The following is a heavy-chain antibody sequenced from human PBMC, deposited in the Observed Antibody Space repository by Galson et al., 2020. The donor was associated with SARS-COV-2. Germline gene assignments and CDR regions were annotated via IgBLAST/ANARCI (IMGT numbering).Heavy chain of an antibody. CDR3: AKGRDLRYFDWTYYDYGMDV. CDR1: GFTFSSYA. CDR2: ISGSGGST. V-gene: IGHV3-23*01. Sequence: GGSLRLSCAASGFTFSSYAMSWVRQAPGKGLEWVSAISGSGGSTYYADSVKGRFTISRDNSKNTPYLQMNSLRAEDTAVYYCAKGRDLRYFDWTYYDYGMDVWGQGTTVTVSS. D-gene: IGHD3-9*01. J-gene: IGHJ6*02.